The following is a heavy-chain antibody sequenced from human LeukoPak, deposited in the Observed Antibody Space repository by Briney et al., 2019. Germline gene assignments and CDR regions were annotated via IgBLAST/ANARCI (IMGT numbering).Heavy chain of an antibody. CDR1: GGSISSSNW. J-gene: IGHJ6*03. CDR3: ATMDTAMVLDYYYYMDV. V-gene: IGHV4-4*02. CDR2: IYHSGST. D-gene: IGHD5-18*01. Sequence: SGTLSLTCAVSGGSISSSNWWSWVRQPPGKGLEWIGEIYHSGSTNYNPSLKSRVTISVDKSKNQFSLKLSSVTAADTAVYYCATMDTAMVLDYYYYMDVWGKGTTVTVSS.